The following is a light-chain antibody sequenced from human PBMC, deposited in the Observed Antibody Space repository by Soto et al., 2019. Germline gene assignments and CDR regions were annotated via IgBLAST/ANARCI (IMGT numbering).Light chain of an antibody. CDR2: EVN. CDR3: NSYTTGSTWV. V-gene: IGLV2-14*01. Sequence: QSVLTQPASVSGSPGQSITISCTGTNSDIGAYNFVSWYQHHPGKAPKLLLYEVNHRPSGISHRFSGSKSGNTASLTLSGLQADDEADYFCNSYTTGSTWVFGGGTQLTVL. J-gene: IGLJ3*02. CDR1: NSDIGAYNF.